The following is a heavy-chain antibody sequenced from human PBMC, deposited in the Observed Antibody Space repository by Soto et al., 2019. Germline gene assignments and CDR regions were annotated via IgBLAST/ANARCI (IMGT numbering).Heavy chain of an antibody. V-gene: IGHV3-11*06. Sequence: PGGSLRLSCAASGFTFSDYYMSWIRQAPGKGLEWVSYISSSSSYTNYADSVKGRFTISRDNAKNSLYLQMNSLRAEDTAVYYCARDLGDYSNYLFDYWGQGTLVTVSS. D-gene: IGHD4-4*01. CDR1: GFTFSDYY. J-gene: IGHJ4*02. CDR2: ISSSSSYT. CDR3: ARDLGDYSNYLFDY.